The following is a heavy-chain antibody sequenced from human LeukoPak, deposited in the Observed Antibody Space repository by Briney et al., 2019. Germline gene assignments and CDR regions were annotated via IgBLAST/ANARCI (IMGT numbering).Heavy chain of an antibody. CDR2: IYHSGAT. D-gene: IGHD6-13*01. Sequence: SETLSLTCAVSGDSVTSSNWWSWVRQPPGKGLEWIGEIYHSGATNYNPSLKSRVTISLDKSKDQLSLKLTSVTAADTAVYYCGRLNSYSTTSIWFDPWGQGTLVTVSS. J-gene: IGHJ5*02. V-gene: IGHV4-4*02. CDR3: GRLNSYSTTSIWFDP. CDR1: GDSVTSSNW.